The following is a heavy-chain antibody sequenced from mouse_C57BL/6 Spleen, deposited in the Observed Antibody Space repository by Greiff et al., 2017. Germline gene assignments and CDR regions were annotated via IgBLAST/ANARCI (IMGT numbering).Heavy chain of an antibody. J-gene: IGHJ4*01. CDR1: GYTFTSYW. D-gene: IGHD1-1*01. Sequence: QVQLQQPGAELVKPGASVKLSCKASGYTFTSYWMHWVKQRPGQGLEWIGMIHPNSGSTNYNEKFKSKATLTVDKSSSTAYIQLSSLTSEDSAVYYCASYGSSYDAMDYWGQGTSVTVSS. CDR2: IHPNSGST. V-gene: IGHV1-64*01. CDR3: ASYGSSYDAMDY.